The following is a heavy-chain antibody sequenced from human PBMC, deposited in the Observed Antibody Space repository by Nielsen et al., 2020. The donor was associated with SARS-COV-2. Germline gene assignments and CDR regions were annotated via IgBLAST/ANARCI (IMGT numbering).Heavy chain of an antibody. Sequence: SETLSPTCTVSGGSISSYYWSWIRQPPGKGLEWIGYIYYTGSSSYNPSLNDQVTISVDTSKNQFSLSLSSVTTADTAVYYCARGIYSWDYFDSWGQGTLVTVSS. D-gene: IGHD4-11*01. CDR3: ARGIYSWDYFDS. J-gene: IGHJ4*02. CDR2: IYYTGSS. V-gene: IGHV4-59*01. CDR1: GGSISSYY.